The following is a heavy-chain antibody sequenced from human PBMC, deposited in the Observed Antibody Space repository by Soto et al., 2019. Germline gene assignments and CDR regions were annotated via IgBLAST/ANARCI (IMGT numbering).Heavy chain of an antibody. V-gene: IGHV3-21*01. CDR3: ARGLYYYDSSGYYSP. CDR2: ISSSSSYI. Sequence: EVQLVESGGGLVKPGGSLPLSCAASGFTFSGYSMNWVRQAPGKGREWVSSISSSSSYIYYADSVKGRFTISRDNAKNSLYLQMNRLRADDTAVYYFARGLYYYDSSGYYSPWGQGTLVTVSS. J-gene: IGHJ5*02. D-gene: IGHD3-22*01. CDR1: GFTFSGYS.